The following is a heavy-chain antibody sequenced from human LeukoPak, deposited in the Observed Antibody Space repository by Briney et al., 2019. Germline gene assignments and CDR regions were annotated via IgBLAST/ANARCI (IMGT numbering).Heavy chain of an antibody. CDR3: ARDFTASPTDY. Sequence: ASVKVSCKASGYTFTNYVISWVRRAPGQGLEWMGWISAYNGNTNYAQKLQGRVTMTTDTSTSTAYMELRSLRSDDTAVYYCARDFTASPTDYWGQGTLVTVSS. CDR2: ISAYNGNT. V-gene: IGHV1-18*01. CDR1: GYTFTNYV. J-gene: IGHJ4*02. D-gene: IGHD5-18*01.